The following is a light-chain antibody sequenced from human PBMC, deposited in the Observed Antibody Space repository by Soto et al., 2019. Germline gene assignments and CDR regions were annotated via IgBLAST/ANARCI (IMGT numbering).Light chain of an antibody. Sequence: QSALTQPASVSGSPGQSITISCTGTSSDVGGYNYVSWYQQHPGKAPKLMIYDVSNRPSRVSNRFSGSKSGNTASLTISGLQAEDEADYYCSSYTSSSTLGVFGGGTKLTVL. CDR1: SSDVGGYNY. CDR2: DVS. V-gene: IGLV2-14*01. CDR3: SSYTSSSTLGV. J-gene: IGLJ2*01.